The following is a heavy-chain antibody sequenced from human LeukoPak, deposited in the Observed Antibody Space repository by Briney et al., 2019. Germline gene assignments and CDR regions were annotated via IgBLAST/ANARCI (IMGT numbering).Heavy chain of an antibody. V-gene: IGHV4-34*08. CDR1: GFTFSSYA. CDR3: ATLHQYLASGRT. D-gene: IGHD1-1*01. Sequence: GSLRLSCAASGFTFSSYAVSWVRQAPGKGLEWIGEINHSGSTNYNPSLKSRVTISVDTSKNQFSLKLSSVTAADTAVYYCATLHQYLASGRTWGQGTLVTVSS. CDR2: INHSGST. J-gene: IGHJ4*02.